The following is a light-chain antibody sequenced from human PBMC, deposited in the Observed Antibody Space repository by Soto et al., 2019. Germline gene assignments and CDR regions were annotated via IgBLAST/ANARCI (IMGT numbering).Light chain of an antibody. Sequence: EIALTQSPGTLSLSPGERATLSCRASQSVSSSYVAWYQQKPGQTPRLVIYGASTRATGTQDRFSGSGSGTDFTLTISGLEAEDFAVYFCLQFGISPYTFGQGTKLEV. CDR3: LQFGISPYT. V-gene: IGKV3-20*01. J-gene: IGKJ2*01. CDR2: GAS. CDR1: QSVSSSY.